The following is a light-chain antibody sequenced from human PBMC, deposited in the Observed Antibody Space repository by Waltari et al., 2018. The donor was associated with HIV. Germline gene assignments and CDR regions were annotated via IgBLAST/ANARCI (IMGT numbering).Light chain of an antibody. CDR3: QQYYTTPQS. Sequence: DIVLTQSPDSMAVSLGERATVNCTSSQTVLYSSDNRDYLAWYQVRPGQPPQLLIYWASTRQSGVPDRFSGSGSATHFTLTISGLQAEDVAIYYCQQYYTTPQSFGQGTRLEI. J-gene: IGKJ2*03. V-gene: IGKV4-1*01. CDR2: WAS. CDR1: QTVLYSSDNRDY.